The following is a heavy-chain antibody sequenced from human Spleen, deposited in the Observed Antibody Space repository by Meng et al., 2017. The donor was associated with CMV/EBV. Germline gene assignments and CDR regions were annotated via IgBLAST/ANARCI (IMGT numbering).Heavy chain of an antibody. Sequence: GGSLRLSCAASGFTFSGSAIHWVRQASGKGLEWVGRIRSKAKSYATAYAASVKGRFTISRDDSKNTAYLQMNSLKTEDTAVYYCTRVEGAVWAAAGAFDYWGQGTLVTVSS. CDR1: GFTFSGSA. J-gene: IGHJ4*02. CDR3: TRVEGAVWAAAGAFDY. CDR2: IRSKAKSYAT. V-gene: IGHV3-73*01. D-gene: IGHD6-13*01.